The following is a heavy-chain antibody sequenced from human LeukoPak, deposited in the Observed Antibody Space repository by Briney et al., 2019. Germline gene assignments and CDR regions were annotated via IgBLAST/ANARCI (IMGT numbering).Heavy chain of an antibody. D-gene: IGHD4-11*01. V-gene: IGHV3-7*01. J-gene: IGHJ4*02. CDR1: GFTFSSYW. Sequence: GGSPRLSCAASGFTFSSYWMSWVRQAPGKGLEWVANIKQDGSEKYYVDSVKGRFTISRDNAKNSLYLQMNSLRAEDTAVYYCAREATTVNGGYYFDYWGQGTQVTVSS. CDR2: IKQDGSEK. CDR3: AREATTVNGGYYFDY.